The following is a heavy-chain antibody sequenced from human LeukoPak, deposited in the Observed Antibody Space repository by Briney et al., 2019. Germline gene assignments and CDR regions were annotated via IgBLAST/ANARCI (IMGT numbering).Heavy chain of an antibody. D-gene: IGHD3-10*01. CDR1: GFTFNNYA. CDR2: ITWNSGSI. J-gene: IGHJ4*02. CDR3: AKDRQYYYGSGAFDY. V-gene: IGHV3-9*01. Sequence: GRSLRLSCAASGFTFNNYAMHWVRQAPGKGLEWVSSITWNSGSIGYADSVKGRFTISRDNAKNSLYLQMNSLRAEDTALYYCAKDRQYYYGSGAFDYWGQGTLVTVSS.